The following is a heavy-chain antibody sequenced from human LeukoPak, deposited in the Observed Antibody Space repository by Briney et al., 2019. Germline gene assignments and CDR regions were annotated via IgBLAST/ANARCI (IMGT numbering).Heavy chain of an antibody. CDR2: IYYTGRT. J-gene: IGHJ4*02. CDR1: GGSISSFS. CDR3: ARGVVAAPQTFDY. V-gene: IGHV4-59*01. Sequence: SETLSLTCSVSGGSISSFSWSWIRQPPGKGLEWIGDIYYTGRTNYNPSLKSRVTISVDTTKNQFSLKLTSVTPADTAVYYCARGVVAAPQTFDYWGQGILVTVSS. D-gene: IGHD2-15*01.